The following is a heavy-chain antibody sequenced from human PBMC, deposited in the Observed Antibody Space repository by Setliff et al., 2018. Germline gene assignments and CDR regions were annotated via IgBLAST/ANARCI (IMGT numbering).Heavy chain of an antibody. V-gene: IGHV5-51*01. Sequence: GESLKISCKGSGYTFSTYWIGWVRQMPGKGPEWMGIIYPGDSETRYSPSFEGQVSISADTSISTAYLQWSSLKTSDTAMYYCARGMEDTAMLAYWGQGTLVTVSS. J-gene: IGHJ4*02. CDR1: GYTFSTYW. CDR2: IYPGDSET. D-gene: IGHD5-18*01. CDR3: ARGMEDTAMLAY.